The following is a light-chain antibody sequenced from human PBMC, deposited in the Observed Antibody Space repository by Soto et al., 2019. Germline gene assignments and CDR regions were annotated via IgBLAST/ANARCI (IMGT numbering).Light chain of an antibody. CDR3: QQYSDLPYT. J-gene: IGKJ2*01. CDR2: GAS. V-gene: IGKV3-20*01. CDR1: QSVSSRN. Sequence: EIVLTQSPGTLSLSPRERATLSCRASQSVSSRNLAWYQQKPGQAPRLLIYGASSRATGIPDRFSGSGSVTDFTLTIIILEPEDFAVYYCQQYSDLPYTFGQGTKLEVK.